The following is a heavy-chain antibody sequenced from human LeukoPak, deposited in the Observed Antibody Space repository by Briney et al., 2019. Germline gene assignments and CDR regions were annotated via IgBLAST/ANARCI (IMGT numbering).Heavy chain of an antibody. J-gene: IGHJ6*02. Sequence: SQTLSLTCTVSGGSISSGDYYWSWIRQPPGKGLEWIGYIYYSGSTYYDPSLKSRVTISVDTSKNQFSLKLSSVTAADTAVYYCATVPYYYYGMDVWGQGTTVTVSS. CDR3: ATVPYYYYGMDV. V-gene: IGHV4-30-4*01. CDR1: GGSISSGDYY. CDR2: IYYSGST. D-gene: IGHD1-1*01.